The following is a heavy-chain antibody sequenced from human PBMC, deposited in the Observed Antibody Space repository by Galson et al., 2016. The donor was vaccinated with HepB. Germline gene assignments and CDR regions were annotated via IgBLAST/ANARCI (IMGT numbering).Heavy chain of an antibody. J-gene: IGHJ6*03. CDR1: GYTFTRYW. CDR3: ARLFGDPTPDHYYMDI. Sequence: QSGAEVKKPGESLKISCGASGYTFTRYWITWVRQMPGKGLEYVGRIDPSDSWTSYNPSFQGHVTISIDKSTSSVFLHWSTLKASDTAFYYCARLFGDPTPDHYYMDIWGKGTTVTVSS. CDR2: IDPSDSWT. V-gene: IGHV5-10-1*01. D-gene: IGHD3-3*01.